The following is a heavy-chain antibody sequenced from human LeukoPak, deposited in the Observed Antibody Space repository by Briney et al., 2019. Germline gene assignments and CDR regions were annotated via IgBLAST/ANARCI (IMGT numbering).Heavy chain of an antibody. Sequence: ASVKVSCKVSGYTLTELSMHWVRQAPGKGLEWMGGFDPEDGETIYAQKFQGRVTMTEDTSTDTAYMELNSLRAEDTAVYYCARNADLQVGDYDYVWGSYRSLRHGIDYWGQGTLVTVSS. D-gene: IGHD3-16*02. V-gene: IGHV1-24*01. J-gene: IGHJ4*02. CDR2: FDPEDGET. CDR1: GYTLTELS. CDR3: ARNADLQVGDYDYVWGSYRSLRHGIDY.